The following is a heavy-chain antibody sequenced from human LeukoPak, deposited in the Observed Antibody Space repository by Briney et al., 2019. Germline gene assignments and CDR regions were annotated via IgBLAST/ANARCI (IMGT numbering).Heavy chain of an antibody. D-gene: IGHD5-18*01. J-gene: IGHJ4*02. CDR3: AKDKSGGYSYGGFDY. Sequence: GGSLRLSCAAFGFTFSSYGMHWVRQAPGKGLEWVAVISYDGSNKYYADSVKGRFTISRDNSKNTLYLQMNSLRAEDTAVYYCAKDKSGGYSYGGFDYWGQGTLVTVSS. CDR2: ISYDGSNK. V-gene: IGHV3-30*18. CDR1: GFTFSSYG.